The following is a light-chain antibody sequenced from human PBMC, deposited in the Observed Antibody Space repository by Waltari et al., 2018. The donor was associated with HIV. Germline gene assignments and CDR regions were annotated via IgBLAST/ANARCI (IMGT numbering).Light chain of an antibody. CDR2: DAS. J-gene: IGKJ4*01. CDR1: QSVSSY. CDR3: QQRSNWPPGRLT. Sequence: EIVLTQSPATLSLSPGERATLFCRASQSVSSYLAWYQQKPGQAPRLLIYDASNRATGIPARFTGSGSGTDFTLTISSLEPEDFAVYYCQQRSNWPPGRLTFGGGTKVEIK. V-gene: IGKV3-11*01.